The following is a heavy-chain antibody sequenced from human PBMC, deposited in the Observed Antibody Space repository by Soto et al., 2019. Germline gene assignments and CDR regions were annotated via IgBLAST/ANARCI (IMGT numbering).Heavy chain of an antibody. Sequence: EVQVVEAGEGIGQPGGSLRLSCAASGFTFNYYWMHWVRHAPGKGLVWVSHIQNDESRTTYADSVKGRFTISRDNAKDTLYQQMNSLRAEDTAVFYCARGDRGAFDLWGQGTMVTVSS. CDR2: IQNDESRT. V-gene: IGHV3-74*01. J-gene: IGHJ3*01. CDR1: GFTFNYYW. CDR3: ARGDRGAFDL. D-gene: IGHD3-10*01.